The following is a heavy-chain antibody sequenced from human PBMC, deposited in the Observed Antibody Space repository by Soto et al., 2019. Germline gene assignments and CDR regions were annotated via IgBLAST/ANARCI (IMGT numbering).Heavy chain of an antibody. CDR2: IIPILGIA. V-gene: IGHV1-69*02. CDR3: ARGRWGRFLEWPLNP. D-gene: IGHD3-3*01. Sequence: ASVKVSCKASGGTFSSYTISWVRQAPGQGLEWMGRIIPILGIANYAQKFQGRVTITADKSTSTAYMELSSLRSEDTAVYYCARGRWGRFLEWPLNPWGQGTLVTVSS. CDR1: GGTFSSYT. J-gene: IGHJ5*02.